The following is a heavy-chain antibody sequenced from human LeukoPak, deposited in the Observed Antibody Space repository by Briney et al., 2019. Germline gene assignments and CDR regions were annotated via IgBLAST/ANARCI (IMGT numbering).Heavy chain of an antibody. CDR2: ISSSSSYI. CDR1: GFTFSSYS. D-gene: IGHD3-22*01. Sequence: GGSLRLSCAASGFTFSSYSMNWVRQAPGKGLEWVSSISSSSSYIYYADSVKGRFTISRDNAKNSLYLQMSSLRAEDTAVYYCARDMTMTQMGYWGQGTLVTVSS. V-gene: IGHV3-21*01. J-gene: IGHJ4*02. CDR3: ARDMTMTQMGY.